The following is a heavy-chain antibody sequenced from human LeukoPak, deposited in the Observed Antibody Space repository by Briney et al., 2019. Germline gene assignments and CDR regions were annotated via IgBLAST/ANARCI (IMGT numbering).Heavy chain of an antibody. J-gene: IGHJ4*02. CDR3: AKGNNGCYDS. CDR2: ISGNGGYT. Sequence: GGSLRLTCAASGFTFSSYAMSWVRQAPGKGLEWVSSISGNGGYTYHADSVKGRFTISRDNSKNTLYMQMNSLRAEDTAVYYCAKGNNGCYDSWGQGTLVTVSS. D-gene: IGHD2-15*01. V-gene: IGHV3-23*01. CDR1: GFTFSSYA.